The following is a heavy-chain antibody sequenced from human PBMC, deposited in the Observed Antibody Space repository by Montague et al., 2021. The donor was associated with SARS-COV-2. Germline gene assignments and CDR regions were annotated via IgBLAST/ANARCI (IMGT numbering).Heavy chain of an antibody. D-gene: IGHD3-3*01. Sequence: SETLSLTCTVSGGSISRYYWRWIRQPAGKGLEWIGRIYTSGSTNXNPSLTSRVTMSVDTSKNQFSLKLSSVTAADTAVYYCAREAGITMFGGAPAGYYDYMDVWGKGTTVTVSS. CDR2: IYTSGST. CDR3: AREAGITMFGGAPAGYYDYMDV. V-gene: IGHV4-4*07. CDR1: GGSISRYY. J-gene: IGHJ6*03.